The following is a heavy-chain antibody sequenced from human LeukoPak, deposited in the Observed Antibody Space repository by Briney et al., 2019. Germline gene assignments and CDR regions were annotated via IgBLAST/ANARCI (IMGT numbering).Heavy chain of an antibody. Sequence: SETLSLTCTVSGGSISSSSYYWGWIRQPPGKGLEWIGSIYYSGSTYYNPSLKSRVTISVDTSKNQFSLKLSSVTAADTAVYYCASDKNVLLWFGELFDLYWAQGTLVTVSS. CDR1: GGSISSSSYY. CDR3: ASDKNVLLWFGELFDLY. CDR2: IYYSGST. V-gene: IGHV4-39*01. D-gene: IGHD3-10*01. J-gene: IGHJ4*02.